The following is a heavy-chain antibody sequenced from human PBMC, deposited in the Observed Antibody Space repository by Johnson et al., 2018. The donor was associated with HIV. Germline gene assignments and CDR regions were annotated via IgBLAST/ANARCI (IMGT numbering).Heavy chain of an antibody. CDR3: AREGAWEVRPGAFDI. J-gene: IGHJ3*02. Sequence: VQLVESGGGVVQPGRSLRLSCAASGLTFSSYAMHWVRQAPGKGLEWVAVIWYDGSNKYYADSVKGRFTISRDNSKNTLYLQMNSLRAEDTAVYYCAREGAWEVRPGAFDIWGQGTTVTVSS. V-gene: IGHV3-33*08. CDR1: GLTFSSYA. D-gene: IGHD1-26*01. CDR2: IWYDGSNK.